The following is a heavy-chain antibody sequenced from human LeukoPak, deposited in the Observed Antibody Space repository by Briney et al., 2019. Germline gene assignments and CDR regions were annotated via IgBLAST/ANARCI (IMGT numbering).Heavy chain of an antibody. J-gene: IGHJ3*02. Sequence: SETLSLTCTVSGGSISSRPYYWGWIRQPPGKGLEWLGSFSYSGSTYYKPSLKSRVTISVDTSKNQFSLHLNSVTPDDTAIYYCARDDDSSNWYRDAFDIWGLGTMVTVSS. V-gene: IGHV4-39*02. CDR3: ARDDDSSNWYRDAFDI. D-gene: IGHD6-13*01. CDR2: FSYSGST. CDR1: GGSISSRPYY.